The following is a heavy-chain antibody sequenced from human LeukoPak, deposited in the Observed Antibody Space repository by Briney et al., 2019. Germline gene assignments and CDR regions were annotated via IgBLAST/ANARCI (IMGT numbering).Heavy chain of an antibody. V-gene: IGHV4-59*12. CDR2: IYYSGST. Sequence: SETLSLTCTVSGGSIGGYYWSWIRQPPGKGLEWIGYIYYSGSTNYNPSLKSRVTISVDTSKNQFSLKLSSVTAADTAVYYCAREASGSSDFDYWGQGTLVTVSS. J-gene: IGHJ4*02. CDR3: AREASGSSDFDY. D-gene: IGHD3-10*01. CDR1: GGSIGGYY.